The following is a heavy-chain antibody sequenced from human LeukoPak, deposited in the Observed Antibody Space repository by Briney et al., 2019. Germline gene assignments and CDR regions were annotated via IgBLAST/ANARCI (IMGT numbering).Heavy chain of an antibody. Sequence: PSETLSLTCAVYGGSFSGYYWSWIRQPPGKWLEWIGEINHSGSTNYNPSLKSRVTISVDTSKNQFSLKLSSVTAADTAVYYCARGYSSGWYRVYYDHWGQGTLITVSS. J-gene: IGHJ4*02. CDR3: ARGYSSGWYRVYYDH. V-gene: IGHV4-34*01. CDR1: GGSFSGYY. D-gene: IGHD6-19*01. CDR2: INHSGST.